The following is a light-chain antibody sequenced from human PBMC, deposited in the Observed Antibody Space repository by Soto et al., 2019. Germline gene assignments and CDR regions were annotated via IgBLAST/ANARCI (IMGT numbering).Light chain of an antibody. V-gene: IGKV2-28*01. CDR1: QSLLQSNGNNH. CDR3: LQDAQSPLT. CDR2: LAS. J-gene: IGKJ5*01. Sequence: DIVLTQSPLSLPVTPGEPASISCRSSQSLLQSNGNNHVDWYLQRPGQSPQLLLYLASSRASGVPDRFSGSGSGTEFSLENSRVEAEDVVVYYCLQDAQSPLTFGQGTRLEIK.